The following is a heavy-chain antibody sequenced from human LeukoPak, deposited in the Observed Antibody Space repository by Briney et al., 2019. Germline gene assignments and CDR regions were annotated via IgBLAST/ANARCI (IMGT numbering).Heavy chain of an antibody. V-gene: IGHV1-69*04. CDR3: ARDPSDSSSWIKGYFQH. CDR1: GGTFSSYT. J-gene: IGHJ1*01. D-gene: IGHD6-13*01. CDR2: IIPTLGIA. Sequence: SVKVSCKASGGTFSSYTISWVRQAPGQGLEWMGRIIPTLGIANYAQKFQGRVTITADKSTSTAYMELSSLRSEDTAVYYCARDPSDSSSWIKGYFQHWGQGTLVTVSS.